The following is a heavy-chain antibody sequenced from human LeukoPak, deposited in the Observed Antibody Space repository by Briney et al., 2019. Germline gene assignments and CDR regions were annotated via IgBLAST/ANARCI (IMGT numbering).Heavy chain of an antibody. J-gene: IGHJ4*02. D-gene: IGHD1-26*01. Sequence: GGSLRLSCAASGFTFSRYWVHWVRQAPGKGLVWVSRINTDGSSATYADSVKGRFTISRDNAKNSLFLQMNSLRAEDTAVYYCARGDRVGVTTGHFDYWGQGTLVTVSS. CDR1: GFTFSRYW. CDR2: INTDGSSA. V-gene: IGHV3-74*01. CDR3: ARGDRVGVTTGHFDY.